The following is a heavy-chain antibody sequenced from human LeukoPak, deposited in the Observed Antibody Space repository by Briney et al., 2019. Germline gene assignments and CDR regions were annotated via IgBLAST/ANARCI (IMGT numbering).Heavy chain of an antibody. CDR2: IIPIFGTA. D-gene: IGHD3-10*01. J-gene: IGHJ5*02. CDR1: GYTFTGYY. CDR3: ARDLDYYGSGSYYPPNWFDP. V-gene: IGHV1-69*06. Sequence: SVKVSCKASGYTFTGYYMHWVRQAPGQGLEWMGGIIPIFGTANYAQKFQGRVTITADKSTSTAYMELSSLRSEDTAVYYCARDLDYYGSGSYYPPNWFDPWGQGTLVTVSS.